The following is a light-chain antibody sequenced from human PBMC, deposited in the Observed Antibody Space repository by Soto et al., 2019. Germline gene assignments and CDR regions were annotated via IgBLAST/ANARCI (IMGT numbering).Light chain of an antibody. CDR2: DTS. CDR1: QTIRGL. CDR3: QQRHNWPIT. J-gene: IGKJ5*01. V-gene: IGKV3-11*01. Sequence: EIVLTQSPATLSLSPGERATLSCMTSQTIRGLLNWYQQRPGQAPRLLIYDTSNRATDIPARFSGSGSGTDFILTISSLDPEDFGVYFCQQRHNWPITFGQGTRLDIK.